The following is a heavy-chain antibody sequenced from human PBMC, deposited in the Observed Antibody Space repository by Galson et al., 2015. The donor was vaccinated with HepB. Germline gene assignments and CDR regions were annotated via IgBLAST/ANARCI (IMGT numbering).Heavy chain of an antibody. J-gene: IGHJ5*02. CDR1: GFTFSSYS. V-gene: IGHV3-21*01. CDR3: ARDLLNVYDILTGYYWNWFDP. D-gene: IGHD3-9*01. CDR2: ISSSSSYI. Sequence: SLRLSCAASGFTFSSYSMNWVRQAPGKGLEWVSSISSSSSYIYYADSVKGRFTISRDNAKNSLYLQMNSLRAEDTAVYYCARDLLNVYDILTGYYWNWFDPWGQGTLVTVSS.